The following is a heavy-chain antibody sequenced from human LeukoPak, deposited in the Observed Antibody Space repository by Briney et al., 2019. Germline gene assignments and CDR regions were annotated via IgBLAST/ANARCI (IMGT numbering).Heavy chain of an antibody. Sequence: SETLSLTCAVYGGSFSGYYWNWIRQPPGKGLEWIGEINHSGSTNYNPSLKSRVTISVDTSKNQFSLKLSSVTAADTAVYYCARVPGGSPYYYYYYGMDVWGQGTTVTVSS. J-gene: IGHJ6*02. CDR3: ARVPGGSPYYYYYYGMDV. CDR2: INHSGST. CDR1: GGSFSGYY. V-gene: IGHV4-34*01. D-gene: IGHD1-26*01.